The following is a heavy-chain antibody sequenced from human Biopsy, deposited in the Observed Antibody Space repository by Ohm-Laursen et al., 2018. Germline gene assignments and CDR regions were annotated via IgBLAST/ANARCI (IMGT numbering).Heavy chain of an antibody. CDR1: GGSISSISYF. CDR2: MSYGESA. Sequence: SETLSLTCTVSGGSISSISYFWGWIRQTPGKGLEWIGSMSYGESARSLPSLKTLVTLSVDTSMNLLSLRLSSVTAADTAVYYCARRTLFTHYCDFWGPGTLVTVSS. D-gene: IGHD3-3*01. V-gene: IGHV4-39*01. J-gene: IGHJ4*02. CDR3: ARRTLFTHYCDF.